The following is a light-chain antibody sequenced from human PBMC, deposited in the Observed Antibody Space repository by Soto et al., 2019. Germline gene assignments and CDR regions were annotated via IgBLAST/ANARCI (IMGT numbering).Light chain of an antibody. V-gene: IGKV3-15*01. CDR1: QSVGTH. Sequence: EIVMTQSPATLSVSPGERATLSCRASQSVGTHLAWYQQKPGQAPRLLLYGASTRATGIPARFSGSGSGTEFTLTISSLQSEDLGVYCCQQYNNWPRTFGQGTKVEIK. CDR3: QQYNNWPRT. J-gene: IGKJ1*01. CDR2: GAS.